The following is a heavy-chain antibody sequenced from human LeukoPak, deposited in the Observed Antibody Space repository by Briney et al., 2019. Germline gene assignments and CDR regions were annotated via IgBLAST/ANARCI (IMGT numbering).Heavy chain of an antibody. J-gene: IGHJ5*02. CDR1: GGSISSYY. CDR3: ARETYDFWSGYKPRYNWFDP. D-gene: IGHD3-3*01. V-gene: IGHV4-59*01. Sequence: SETLSLTCTVSGGSISSYYWSWIRQPPGKGLEWVGYICYSGSTNYNPSLKSRVTISVDTSKNQFSLKLSSVTAADTAVYYCARETYDFWSGYKPRYNWFDPWGQGTLVTVSS. CDR2: ICYSGST.